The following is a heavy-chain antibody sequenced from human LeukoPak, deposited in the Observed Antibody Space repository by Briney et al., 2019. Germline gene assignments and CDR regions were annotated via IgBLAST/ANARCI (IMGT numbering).Heavy chain of an antibody. CDR2: VVSSGDTT. D-gene: IGHD4-17*01. V-gene: IGHV3-23*01. CDR3: AKFGFWVRGDYDFHY. CDR1: GFIFNNYA. J-gene: IGHJ4*02. Sequence: PGGSLRLSCAASGFIFNNYAMSWVRQVPGEGLEWVSSVVSSGDTTLYADSVKGRFTISRDNSKNTLYLQMNSLRAEDTAIYYCAKFGFWVRGDYDFHYWGQGTLVTVSS.